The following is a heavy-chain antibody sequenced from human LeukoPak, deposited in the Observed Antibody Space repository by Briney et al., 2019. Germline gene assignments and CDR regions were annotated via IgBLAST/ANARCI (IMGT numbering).Heavy chain of an antibody. Sequence: PGGSLRLSRAASGFTFSSYAMSWVRQAPGKGLEWVSAISGSGGSTYYADSVKGRFTISRDNSKNTLYLQMNSLRAEDTAVYYCAKDLRLTRSRGFDYWGQGTLVTVSS. D-gene: IGHD2-21*02. J-gene: IGHJ4*02. CDR3: AKDLRLTRSRGFDY. V-gene: IGHV3-23*01. CDR2: ISGSGGST. CDR1: GFTFSSYA.